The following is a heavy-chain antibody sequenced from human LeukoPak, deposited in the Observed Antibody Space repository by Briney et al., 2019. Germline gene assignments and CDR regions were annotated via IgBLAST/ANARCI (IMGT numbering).Heavy chain of an antibody. CDR1: GFTFSSYS. V-gene: IGHV3-21*01. J-gene: IGHJ4*02. CDR2: ISSSSSYI. CDR3: ARASYSYGSCYDY. D-gene: IGHD5-18*01. Sequence: GGSLRLSCTASGFTFSSYSMNWVRQAPGKGLEWVSSISSSSSYIYYADSVKGRFTISRDNAKNSLYLQMNSLRAEDTAVYYCARASYSYGSCYDYWGQGTLVTVSS.